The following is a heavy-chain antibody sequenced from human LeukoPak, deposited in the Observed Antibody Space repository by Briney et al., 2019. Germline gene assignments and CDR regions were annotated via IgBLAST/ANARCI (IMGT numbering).Heavy chain of an antibody. D-gene: IGHD7-27*01. CDR1: GGSLSAYY. CDR3: AGWGSGAFDI. CDR2: ITRSGST. J-gene: IGHJ3*02. Sequence: SETLSLTCAVYGGSLSAYYWSWIRQPPGKGLEWIGEITRSGSTTYKSSLKSRVTISVDTSKNQFSLKLTSVTDADTAVYYCAGWGSGAFDIWGHGTKVTVSS. V-gene: IGHV4-34*01.